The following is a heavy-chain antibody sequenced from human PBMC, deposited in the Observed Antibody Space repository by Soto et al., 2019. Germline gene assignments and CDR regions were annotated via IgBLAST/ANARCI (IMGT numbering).Heavy chain of an antibody. J-gene: IGHJ5*02. CDR1: GGSISRSSYY. Sequence: PSETLSLTCTVSGGSISRSSYYWGWIRQPPGKGLEWIGYIFYNGSTYYNPSLRSRVTIYVDTSKNQFSLKLSSVTAADTAVYYCARVLGYCSGGNYPVWLDPWGQGTLVTVSS. CDR3: ARVLGYCSGGNYPVWLDP. CDR2: IFYNGST. V-gene: IGHV4-39*01. D-gene: IGHD2-15*01.